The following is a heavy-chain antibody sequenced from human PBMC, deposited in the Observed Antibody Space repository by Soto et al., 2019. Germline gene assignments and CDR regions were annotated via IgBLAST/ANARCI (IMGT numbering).Heavy chain of an antibody. J-gene: IGHJ5*02. V-gene: IGHV4-30-2*01. D-gene: IGHD3-10*01. Sequence: QLQLQESGSGLVKPSQTLSLTCAVSGGSISSGGYSWSWIRQPPGKVLEWIGYIYHSGSTYYNPSLKSSVTISVDRSRSRFSLKLSSVTAADTAVYYCARAGGDKPYNWFDPWGQGTLVTVSS. CDR3: ARAGGDKPYNWFDP. CDR2: IYHSGST. CDR1: GGSISSGGYS.